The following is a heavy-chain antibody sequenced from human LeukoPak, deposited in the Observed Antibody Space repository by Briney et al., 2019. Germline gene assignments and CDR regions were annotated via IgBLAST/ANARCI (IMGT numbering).Heavy chain of an antibody. CDR3: ANTYALGNYYKGGFDP. D-gene: IGHD3-10*01. Sequence: SGKVSCKASGGTFSSYAISWVGQAPGQGLEWMGGIIPIFGTANYAQKFQGRVTITADKSTSTAYMELSSLRSEDTAVYYCANTYALGNYYKGGFDPWGQGTLVTVSS. V-gene: IGHV1-69*06. CDR2: IIPIFGTA. CDR1: GGTFSSYA. J-gene: IGHJ5*02.